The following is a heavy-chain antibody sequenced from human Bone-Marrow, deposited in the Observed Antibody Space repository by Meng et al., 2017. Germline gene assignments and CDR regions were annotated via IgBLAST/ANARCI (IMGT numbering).Heavy chain of an antibody. Sequence: GESLKISCAASGFTFSSYAMHWVRQAPGKGLEWVAVISYDGSNKYYADSVKGRFTISRDNSKNTLYLQMNSLRAEDTAVYYCARGIPGIAAAGPEYYYYYGMDVWGQGTMVTVSS. CDR1: GFTFSSYA. CDR3: ARGIPGIAAAGPEYYYYYGMDV. CDR2: ISYDGSNK. V-gene: IGHV3-30*01. D-gene: IGHD6-13*01. J-gene: IGHJ6*02.